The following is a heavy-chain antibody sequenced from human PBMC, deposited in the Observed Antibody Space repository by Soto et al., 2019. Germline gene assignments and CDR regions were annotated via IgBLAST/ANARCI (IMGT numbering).Heavy chain of an antibody. V-gene: IGHV4-61*08. CDR1: GGYIISRGDY. D-gene: IGHD4-4*01. CDR3: ARHSNRNYGLYYFDY. Sequence: LEPMSLTCSVAGGYIISRGDYWSRKKKHPGKGLEWIGYIYYSGSTNYNPSLKSRVTISVDTSKNQFSLKVSSATAADTAVYYCARHSNRNYGLYYFDYWGLGALVTVSS. J-gene: IGHJ4*02. CDR2: IYYSGST.